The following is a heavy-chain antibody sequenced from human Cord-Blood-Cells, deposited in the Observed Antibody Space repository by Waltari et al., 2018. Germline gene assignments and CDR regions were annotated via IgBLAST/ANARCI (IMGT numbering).Heavy chain of an antibody. J-gene: IGHJ5*02. V-gene: IGHV3-30-3*01. D-gene: IGHD1-26*01. CDR2: ISYDGSNK. Sequence: QVQLVESVGGVVHPGRSLRRSCAASGCTFSGYAMHWVRQAPGKGLEWAAVISYDGSNKYYADSVKGRFTISRDNSKNTLYLQMNSLRAEDTAVYYCSGELLNWFDPWGQGTLVTVSS. CDR3: SGELLNWFDP. CDR1: GCTFSGYA.